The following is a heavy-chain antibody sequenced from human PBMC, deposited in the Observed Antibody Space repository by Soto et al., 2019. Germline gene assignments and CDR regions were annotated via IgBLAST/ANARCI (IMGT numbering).Heavy chain of an antibody. CDR3: ARTPLGMIVVVDDFDY. Sequence: GGSLRLSCAASGFTFSTYWMHWVRQAPGRGLVWVSRIKSDGSTTSYADSVKGRFTISRDNTKNTLYLQMNSLRAEDTAVYYCARTPLGMIVVVDDFDYWGQGTLVTVSS. J-gene: IGHJ4*02. D-gene: IGHD3-22*01. CDR2: IKSDGSTT. V-gene: IGHV3-74*01. CDR1: GFTFSTYW.